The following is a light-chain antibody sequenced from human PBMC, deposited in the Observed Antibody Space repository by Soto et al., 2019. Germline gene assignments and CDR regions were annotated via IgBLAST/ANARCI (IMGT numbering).Light chain of an antibody. Sequence: DIQMTQSPSSLSASVGDRVTITCRSSQSINNYSNWYQQKPGRAPKLLIYDASSLQSWVPSRFSGSGSGTDFTLTISSLQPEDLATYCCQPGFSAPPWPFGQGTQVELK. J-gene: IGKJ1*01. CDR1: QSINNY. V-gene: IGKV1-39*01. CDR3: QPGFSAPPWP. CDR2: DAS.